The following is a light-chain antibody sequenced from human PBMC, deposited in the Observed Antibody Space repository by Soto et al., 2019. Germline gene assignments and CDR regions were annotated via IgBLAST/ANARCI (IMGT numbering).Light chain of an antibody. CDR1: SSNIGANT. CDR3: AAWDARLDGVV. V-gene: IGLV1-44*01. CDR2: SNN. Sequence: QSVLTQPPSASGTPGQTVTISCSGSSSNIGANTVNWFQHLPVTAPKLLIYSNNQRPSGVPDRVSGSKSGTSVTLAISGLQSEDEADYYCAAWDARLDGVVFGGGTQLTVL. J-gene: IGLJ3*02.